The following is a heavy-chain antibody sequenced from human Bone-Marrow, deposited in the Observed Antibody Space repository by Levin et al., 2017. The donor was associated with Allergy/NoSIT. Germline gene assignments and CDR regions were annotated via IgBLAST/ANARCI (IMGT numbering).Heavy chain of an antibody. Sequence: GESLKISCKASGYTFTGEAVHWLRQAPGQRLEWMGWINGGNGNTKYSQKFQGRVTITRDTSASTAYMELSSLRSEDTALYYCARDMTSDFWSNLLQGYYFDLWGQGTLVTVSS. CDR3: ARDMTSDFWSNLLQGYYFDL. D-gene: IGHD3-3*01. J-gene: IGHJ4*02. V-gene: IGHV1-3*01. CDR1: GYTFTGEA. CDR2: INGGNGNT.